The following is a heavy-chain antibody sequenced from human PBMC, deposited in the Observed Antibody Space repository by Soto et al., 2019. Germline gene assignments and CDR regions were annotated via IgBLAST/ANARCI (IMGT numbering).Heavy chain of an antibody. J-gene: IGHJ4*02. CDR3: AREGYNWNYKGDY. D-gene: IGHD1-7*01. Sequence: EVQLVESGVGLVEPGGSLRLSCAASGFTFSSYSMNWVRQAPGKGLEWVSSISSSSSYIYYADSVKGRFTISRDNAKNSLYLQMHSLRAEDTAVYYCAREGYNWNYKGDYWCQGTLVTVSS. V-gene: IGHV3-21*01. CDR2: ISSSSSYI. CDR1: GFTFSSYS.